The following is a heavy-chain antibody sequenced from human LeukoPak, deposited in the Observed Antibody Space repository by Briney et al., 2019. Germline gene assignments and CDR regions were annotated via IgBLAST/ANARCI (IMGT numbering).Heavy chain of an antibody. Sequence: PSETLSLTCAVYGGSFSGYYWSWIRQPPGKGLEWIGEINHSGSTNYNPSLKSRVTISVDTSKIQFSLKLSSVTAADTAVYYCARGIGTTGTTWYNWFDPWGQGTLVTVSS. CDR2: INHSGST. D-gene: IGHD1-1*01. J-gene: IGHJ5*02. CDR1: GGSFSGYY. CDR3: ARGIGTTGTTWYNWFDP. V-gene: IGHV4-34*01.